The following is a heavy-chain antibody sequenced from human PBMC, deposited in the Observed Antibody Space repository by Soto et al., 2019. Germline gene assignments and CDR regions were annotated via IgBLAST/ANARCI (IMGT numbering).Heavy chain of an antibody. V-gene: IGHV3-9*01. D-gene: IGHD4-17*01. CDR2: ISWNSGSI. J-gene: IGHJ3*02. Sequence: EVQLVESGGGLVQPGRSLRISCAASGFTFDDYAMHWVRQAPGKGLEWVSGISWNSGSIGYADSVKGRFTISRDNAKNSLYLQMNSLRAEDTALYYCAKWDDYGDRKEAFDIWGQGTMVTVSS. CDR1: GFTFDDYA. CDR3: AKWDDYGDRKEAFDI.